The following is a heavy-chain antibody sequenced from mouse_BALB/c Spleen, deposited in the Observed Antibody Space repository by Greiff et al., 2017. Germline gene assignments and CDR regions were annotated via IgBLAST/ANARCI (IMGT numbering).Heavy chain of an antibody. CDR3: VIYYGYDEGYFDV. Sequence: EVKLQESGPSLVKPSQTLSLTCSVTGDSITSGYWNWIRKFPGNKLEYMGYISYSGSTYYNPSLKSRISITRDTSKNQYYLQLNSVTTEDTATYYCVIYYGYDEGYFDVWGAGTTVTVSS. D-gene: IGHD2-2*01. CDR1: GDSITSGY. V-gene: IGHV3-8*02. J-gene: IGHJ1*01. CDR2: ISYSGST.